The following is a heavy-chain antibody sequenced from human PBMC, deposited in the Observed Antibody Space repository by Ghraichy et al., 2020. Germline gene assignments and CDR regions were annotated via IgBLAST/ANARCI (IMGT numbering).Heavy chain of an antibody. Sequence: SVKVSCKASGGTFSSYAISWVRQAPGQGLEWMGGIIPIFGTANYAQKFQGRVTITADESTSTAYMELSSLRSEDTAVYYCARTSIAARPSSGYYYYVMDVWGQGTTVTVSS. V-gene: IGHV1-69*13. CDR3: ARTSIAARPSSGYYYYVMDV. CDR2: IIPIFGTA. D-gene: IGHD6-6*01. CDR1: GGTFSSYA. J-gene: IGHJ6*02.